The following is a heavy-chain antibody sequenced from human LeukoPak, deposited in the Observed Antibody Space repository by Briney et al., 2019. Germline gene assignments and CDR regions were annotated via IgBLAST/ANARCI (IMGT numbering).Heavy chain of an antibody. Sequence: GGSLRLSCAASGITFSDYYMTWIRQAPGEGLEWVSYISSSSSYTNYADSVKGRFTISTDNAKNSLYLQMNSLRAEDTAVYYCARHHWHFDLWGRGTLVTVSS. CDR2: ISSSSSYT. CDR3: ARHHWHFDL. CDR1: GITFSDYY. J-gene: IGHJ2*01. V-gene: IGHV3-11*03.